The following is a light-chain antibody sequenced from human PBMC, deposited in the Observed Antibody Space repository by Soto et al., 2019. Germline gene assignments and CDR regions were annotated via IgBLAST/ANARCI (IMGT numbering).Light chain of an antibody. CDR1: QSIRTS. V-gene: IGKV3-11*01. CDR2: DAS. Sequence: EGVLTQSPATLSLSPGERAALSCRGSQSIRTSLAWYQQKPGQAPRLVIFDASNRANGVPARFGGSGSGTDFTLTINSLEPEDFAVYYCQQRNVWPPITFGQGTRLEIK. CDR3: QQRNVWPPIT. J-gene: IGKJ5*01.